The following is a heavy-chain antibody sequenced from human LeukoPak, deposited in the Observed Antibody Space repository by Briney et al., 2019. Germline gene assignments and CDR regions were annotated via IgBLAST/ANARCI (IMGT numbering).Heavy chain of an antibody. J-gene: IGHJ4*02. CDR2: IFPGDSDS. V-gene: IGHV5-51*01. D-gene: IGHD2-15*01. Sequence: GESLKISCKGSQYRFATSWIGWPRQMPGQGLEWMGIIFPGDSDSRYSPSFQGQVTISADKSISTAYLQWSSLKASDTAIYYFASEYCSGGYCYFDYWGQGTLVTVSS. CDR1: QYRFATSW. CDR3: ASEYCSGGYCYFDY.